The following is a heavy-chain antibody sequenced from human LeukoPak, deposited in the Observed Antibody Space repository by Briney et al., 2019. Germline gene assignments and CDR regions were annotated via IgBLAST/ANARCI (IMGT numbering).Heavy chain of an antibody. D-gene: IGHD6-13*01. CDR3: ARGLYSSSWGEVIVAFDI. V-gene: IGHV1-8*03. J-gene: IGHJ3*02. Sequence: ASVKVSCKASGYTFTSYDINWVRQATGQGLEWMGWMNPSSGNTGYAQKFQGRVTITRNTSISTAYMELSSLRSEDTAVYYCARGLYSSSWGEVIVAFDIWGQGTMVTVSS. CDR2: MNPSSGNT. CDR1: GYTFTSYD.